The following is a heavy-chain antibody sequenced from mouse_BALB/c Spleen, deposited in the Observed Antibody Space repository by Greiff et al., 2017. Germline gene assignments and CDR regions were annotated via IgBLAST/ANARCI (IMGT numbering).Heavy chain of an antibody. V-gene: IGHV1-69*02. CDR1: GYTFTSYW. CDR3: ARKGFDY. CDR2: IDPSDSYT. Sequence: QVQLQQSGAELVKPGASVKLSCKASGYTFTSYWMHWVKQRPGQGLEWIGEIDPSDSYTNYNQKFKGKATLTVDKSSSTAYMQLSSLTSEDSAVYYCARKGFDYWGQGTTLTVSS. J-gene: IGHJ2*01.